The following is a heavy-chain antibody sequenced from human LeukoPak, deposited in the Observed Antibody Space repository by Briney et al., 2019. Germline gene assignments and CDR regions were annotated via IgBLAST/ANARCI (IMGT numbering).Heavy chain of an antibody. J-gene: IGHJ4*02. CDR3: ARGVGLTYFDY. Sequence: SETLPLTCTVSGYSISSGYYWGWIRQPPGKGLEWIGSIYHSGSTYYNPSLKSRVTISVDTSKNQFSLKLRSVTAADTAVYYCARGVGLTYFDYWGQGTLVTVSS. V-gene: IGHV4-38-2*02. CDR2: IYHSGST. CDR1: GYSISSGYY.